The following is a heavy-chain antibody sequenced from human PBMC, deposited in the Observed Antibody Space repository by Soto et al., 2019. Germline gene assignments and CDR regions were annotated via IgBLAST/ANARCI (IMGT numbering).Heavy chain of an antibody. CDR3: ARAQMVRGVISYYYYYGMDV. V-gene: IGHV4-30-4*01. Sequence: LSLTCTVSGGSISSGDYYWSWIRQPPGKGLEWIGYIYYSGSTYYNPSLKSRVTISVDTSKNQFSLKLSSVTAADTAVYYCARAQMVRGVISYYYYYGMDVWGQGTTVTVSS. D-gene: IGHD3-10*01. CDR2: IYYSGST. J-gene: IGHJ6*02. CDR1: GGSISSGDYY.